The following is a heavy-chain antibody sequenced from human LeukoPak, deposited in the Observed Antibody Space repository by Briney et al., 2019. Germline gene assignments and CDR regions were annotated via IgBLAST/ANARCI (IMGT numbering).Heavy chain of an antibody. J-gene: IGHJ3*02. D-gene: IGHD4/OR15-4a*01. Sequence: GASVKVSCKASGYTFTSYYMHWVRQAPGQGLEWMGIINPSGGSTSYAQKFQGRVTMTRDMSTGTVYMELSSLRSEDTAVYYCARDQGAGAFDIWGQGTMVTVSS. CDR1: GYTFTSYY. CDR3: ARDQGAGAFDI. V-gene: IGHV1-46*01. CDR2: INPSGGST.